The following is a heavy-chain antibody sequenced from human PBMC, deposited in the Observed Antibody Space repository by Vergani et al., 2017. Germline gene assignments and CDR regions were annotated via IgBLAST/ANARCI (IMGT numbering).Heavy chain of an antibody. CDR1: GFTFSSYA. D-gene: IGHD3-22*01. J-gene: IGHJ4*02. CDR3: SKALYYDSSGHSLDY. CDR2: ISGSGGST. Sequence: EVQLLESGGGLVQPGGSLRLSCAASGFTFSSYAMSWVRQAPGKGLEWVSAISGSGGSTYYADSVKGRFTISRDNSKNTLYLQMNSLRAEDTAVYYCSKALYYDSSGHSLDYWGQGTLVTVSS. V-gene: IGHV3-23*01.